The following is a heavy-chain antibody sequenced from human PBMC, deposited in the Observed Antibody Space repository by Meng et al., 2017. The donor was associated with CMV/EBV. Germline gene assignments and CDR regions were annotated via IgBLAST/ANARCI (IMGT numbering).Heavy chain of an antibody. CDR2: IYSGGST. J-gene: IGHJ6*02. D-gene: IGHD5-24*01. CDR1: GFPVSSNY. CDR3: ALGWLQYGSGGMDV. V-gene: IGHV3-66*02. Sequence: ASGFPVSSNYMSWVRQAPGKGLEWVSVIYSGGSTYYADSVKGRFTISRDNSKNTLYLQMNSLRAEDTAVYYCALGWLQYGSGGMDVWGQGTTVTVSS.